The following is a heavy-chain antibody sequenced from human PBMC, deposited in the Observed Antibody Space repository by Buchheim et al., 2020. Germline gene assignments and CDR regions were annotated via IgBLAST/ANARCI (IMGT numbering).Heavy chain of an antibody. J-gene: IGHJ5*02. CDR1: GFIFNNFE. Sequence: EVHLMESGGGLVQPGGSLRLSCAASGFIFNNFEMMWVRQAPGKGLEWVSFIGNSGSPIYYADSVKGRFTISRDNARTSLYLQMNSLRVEDTAVYYCVRRPPTAWGQGTL. CDR3: VRRPPTA. CDR2: IGNSGSPI. V-gene: IGHV3-48*03.